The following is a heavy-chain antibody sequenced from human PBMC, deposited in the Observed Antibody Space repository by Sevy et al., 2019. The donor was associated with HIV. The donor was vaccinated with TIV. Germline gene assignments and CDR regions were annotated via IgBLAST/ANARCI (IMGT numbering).Heavy chain of an antibody. CDR1: GGSISSSSYY. CDR2: IYYSGST. V-gene: IGHV4-39*01. CDR3: ASLIPQRITIFGVVTAEYFQH. D-gene: IGHD3-3*01. J-gene: IGHJ1*01. Sequence: SETLSLTCTVSGGSISSSSYYWGWIRQPPGKGLESIGSIYYSGSTYYNPSLKSRVTISVDTSKNQFSLKLSSVTAADTAVYYCASLIPQRITIFGVVTAEYFQHWGQGTLVTVSS.